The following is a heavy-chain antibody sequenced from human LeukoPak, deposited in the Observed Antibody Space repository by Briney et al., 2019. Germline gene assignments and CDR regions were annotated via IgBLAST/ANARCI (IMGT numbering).Heavy chain of an antibody. CDR2: ISGSGGST. CDR1: GGSFSGYY. CDR3: AKDSKIVGPTFRSYHYMDV. Sequence: ETLSLTCAVYGGSFSGYYWSWVRQAPGKGLEWVSGISGSGGSTYYADSVKGRFTISRDNSKKTLYLQMNSLRAEDTAVYYCAKDSKIVGPTFRSYHYMDVWGKGTTVTVSS. D-gene: IGHD1-26*01. J-gene: IGHJ6*03. V-gene: IGHV3-23*01.